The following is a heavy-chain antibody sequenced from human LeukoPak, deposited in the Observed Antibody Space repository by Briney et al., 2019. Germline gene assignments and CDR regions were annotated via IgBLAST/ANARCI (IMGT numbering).Heavy chain of an antibody. Sequence: PGRSLRLSCAASGFTFSSYGMHWVRQAPGKGLEWVAVIWYDGSNKYYADSVKGRFTISRDNSKNTLYLQMNSLRAEDTAVYYCAKKDSSGWYVGLWDYYYYGMDVWGQGTTVTVSS. CDR3: AKKDSSGWYVGLWDYYYYGMDV. D-gene: IGHD6-19*01. J-gene: IGHJ6*02. CDR2: IWYDGSNK. V-gene: IGHV3-33*06. CDR1: GFTFSSYG.